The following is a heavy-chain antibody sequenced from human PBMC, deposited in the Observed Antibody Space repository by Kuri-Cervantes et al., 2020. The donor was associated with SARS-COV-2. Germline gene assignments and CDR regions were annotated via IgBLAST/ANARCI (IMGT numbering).Heavy chain of an antibody. CDR2: VYYSGNT. V-gene: IGHV4-39*01. Sequence: SETLSLTCTVSGGSISSSSYYWGWIRQPPGKGLEWIGSVYYSGNTHYNPSLESRVTISVDTSKNQFSLKLSSVTAADTAVYYCARHIAAAGQYYYYYYYMDVWGKGTTVTVSS. D-gene: IGHD6-13*01. CDR3: ARHIAAAGQYYYYYYYMDV. J-gene: IGHJ6*03. CDR1: GGSISSSSYY.